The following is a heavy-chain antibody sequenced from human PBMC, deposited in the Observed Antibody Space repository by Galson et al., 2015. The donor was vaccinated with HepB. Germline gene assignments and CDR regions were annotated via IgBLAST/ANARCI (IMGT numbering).Heavy chain of an antibody. D-gene: IGHD2-15*01. Sequence: SLRLSCAASGFSVSSKYMSWVRQAPGKGLEWVSIIFGGDSAYYADSVKGRFTISRDNSRNTLYLQMNSRRGEDTAVYYCVRSVVGANMPNGFDLWGQGTSVPVSS. CDR2: IFGGDSA. J-gene: IGHJ3*01. CDR3: VRSVVGANMPNGFDL. V-gene: IGHV3-53*01. CDR1: GFSVSSKY.